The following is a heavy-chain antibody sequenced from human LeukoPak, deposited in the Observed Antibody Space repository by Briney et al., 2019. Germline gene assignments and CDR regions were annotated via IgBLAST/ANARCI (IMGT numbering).Heavy chain of an antibody. CDR2: ISGSGGST. J-gene: IGHJ4*02. V-gene: IGHV3-23*01. D-gene: IGHD5-24*01. Sequence: GGSLRLSCAASGFTFSSYAMSWVRQAPGKGLEGAPAISGSGGSTYYAASVKGRFTISRDNSANRLDLQMNSLRVEDAAVYYCAKDRAGYNVKGSDYWGQGTLVTVSS. CDR1: GFTFSSYA. CDR3: AKDRAGYNVKGSDY.